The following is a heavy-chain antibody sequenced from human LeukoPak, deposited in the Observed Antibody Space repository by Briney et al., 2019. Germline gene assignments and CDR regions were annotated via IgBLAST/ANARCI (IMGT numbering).Heavy chain of an antibody. J-gene: IGHJ4*02. D-gene: IGHD3-9*01. CDR1: GGTFSSYA. CDR2: IIPIFGTA. Sequence: SVKVSCKASGGTFSSYAISWVRQAPGQGFEWMGRIIPIFGTANYAQKFQGRVTITTDESTSTAYMELSSLRSEDTAVYYCARNPYDILTGYGYYFDYWGQGTLVTVSS. CDR3: ARNPYDILTGYGYYFDY. V-gene: IGHV1-69*05.